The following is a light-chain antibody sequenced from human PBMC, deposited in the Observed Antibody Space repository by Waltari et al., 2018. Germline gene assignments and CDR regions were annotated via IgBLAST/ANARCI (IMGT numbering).Light chain of an antibody. J-gene: IGLJ3*02. V-gene: IGLV1-47*01. CDR3: AAWDDSLSGRV. CDR2: RNN. Sequence: QSVLTQPPSASGTPGQRVTISCSGSRSNIGNTYVYWYQQLPGTAPKLLIYRNNQRPAGVPDRFLGSKSGTSASLAISGLRSEDEADYYCAAWDDSLSGRVFGGGTKVTVL. CDR1: RSNIGNTY.